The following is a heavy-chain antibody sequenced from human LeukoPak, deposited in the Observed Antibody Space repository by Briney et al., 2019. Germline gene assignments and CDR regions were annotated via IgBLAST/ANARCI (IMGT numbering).Heavy chain of an antibody. CDR1: GFTFSSYG. Sequence: PGGSLRLSCAASGFTFSSYGMHWVRQAPGKGLEWVAFIQYDGSNKHYADSVKGRFTISRDNSKNTLYLQMNSLRVEDTAVYYCAKAELRYCSRTSYHNFDFWGQGTLVTVSS. CDR2: IQYDGSNK. V-gene: IGHV3-30*02. D-gene: IGHD2-2*01. J-gene: IGHJ4*02. CDR3: AKAELRYCSRTSYHNFDF.